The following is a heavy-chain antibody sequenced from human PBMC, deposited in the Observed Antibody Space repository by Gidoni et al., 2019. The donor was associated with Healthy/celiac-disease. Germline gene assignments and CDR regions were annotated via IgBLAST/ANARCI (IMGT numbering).Heavy chain of an antibody. CDR3: ARDNPGYSSSWGGSGYYYYGMDV. CDR1: GGTFSSHA. D-gene: IGHD6-13*01. Sequence: VQLVQSGAEVTKPGSSVKVSCKASGGTFSSHASRWVRQAPGQGLDWMGGIIPIFGTANYAQKFQGRVTITADESTSTAYMELSSLRSEDTAVYYCARDNPGYSSSWGGSGYYYYGMDVWGQGTTVTVSS. CDR2: IIPIFGTA. V-gene: IGHV1-69*01. J-gene: IGHJ6*02.